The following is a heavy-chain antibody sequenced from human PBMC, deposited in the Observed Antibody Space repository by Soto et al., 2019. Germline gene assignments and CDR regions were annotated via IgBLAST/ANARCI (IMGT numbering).Heavy chain of an antibody. Sequence: ASVKVSCKASGYTFTSYDINWVRQATGQGLEWMGWMNPNSGNTGYAQKFQGRVTMTRNTSISTAYMELSSLRSEDTAVYYCVRQQLSFYYYYYMDVWGKGTTVTVSS. CDR1: GYTFTSYD. J-gene: IGHJ6*03. CDR2: MNPNSGNT. D-gene: IGHD6-13*01. CDR3: VRQQLSFYYYYYMDV. V-gene: IGHV1-8*01.